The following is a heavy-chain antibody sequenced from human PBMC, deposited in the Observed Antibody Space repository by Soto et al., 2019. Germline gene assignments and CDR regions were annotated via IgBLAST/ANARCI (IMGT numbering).Heavy chain of an antibody. V-gene: IGHV4-39*01. J-gene: IGHJ4*02. D-gene: IGHD3-3*01. CDR2: IYYSENT. Sequence: SETLSLTCTVSGGSISSSSNHWGWIRQPPGKGLEWIGNIYYSENTYYNPSLKSRVTISVDTSKNQFSLRLTSVTAADTAVYYCAGGLYDFWSGYLFAYWGQGTLVTVSS. CDR3: AGGLYDFWSGYLFAY. CDR1: GGSISSSSNH.